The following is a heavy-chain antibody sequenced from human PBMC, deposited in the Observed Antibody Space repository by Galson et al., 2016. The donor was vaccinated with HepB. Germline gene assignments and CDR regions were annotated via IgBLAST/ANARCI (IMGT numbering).Heavy chain of an antibody. D-gene: IGHD3-10*01. CDR1: GVTCTNYA. V-gene: IGHV3-23*01. J-gene: IGHJ6*02. CDR2: NSGSINAT. CDR3: ANLPPRYYGSGAGYGMDI. Sequence: CLRLAGAASGVTCTNYAMTGVRQAPRNGLQGGSGNSGSINATHYADSLEVLFIISRDDSKNTRYLQMHSLRAEDTALYYCANLPPRYYGSGAGYGMDIWGQGTTVTVSS.